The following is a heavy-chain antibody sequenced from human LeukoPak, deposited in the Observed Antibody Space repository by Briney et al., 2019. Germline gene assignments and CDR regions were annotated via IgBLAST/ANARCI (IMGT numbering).Heavy chain of an antibody. CDR1: GGTFSSYA. CDR3: ARVVDSSGDWAFDI. V-gene: IGHV1-69*01. D-gene: IGHD3-22*01. Sequence: GSSVKVSCKASGGTFSSYAISWVRHAPGQGLEWMGGIIPIFGTANYAQKFQGRVTITADESTSTAYMELSRMRSEDTAVYYCARVVDSSGDWAFDIWGQGIMVTVSS. CDR2: IIPIFGTA. J-gene: IGHJ3*02.